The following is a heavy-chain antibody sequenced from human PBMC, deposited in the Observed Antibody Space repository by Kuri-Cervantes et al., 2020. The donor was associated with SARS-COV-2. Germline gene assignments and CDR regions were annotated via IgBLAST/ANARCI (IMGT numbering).Heavy chain of an antibody. J-gene: IGHJ4*02. CDR3: ARVFTASFDF. CDR2: INHSGST. Sequence: GSLRLSCAVYGESFIGYYWSWVRQPPGKGLEWIGDINHSGSTNYNPSLKSRVTISLDTSTNQFSLKLSSATAADTAVYYCARVFTASFDFWGQGTLVTVSS. D-gene: IGHD2-8*01. CDR1: GESFIGYY. V-gene: IGHV4-34*01.